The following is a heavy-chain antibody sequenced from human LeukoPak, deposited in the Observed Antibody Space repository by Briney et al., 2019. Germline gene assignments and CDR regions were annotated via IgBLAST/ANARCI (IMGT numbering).Heavy chain of an antibody. J-gene: IGHJ5*02. Sequence: GGSLRLSCAASAFTFGNYDMHWVRQAPGKGLEWVAFIRYDGGGDKYYGDSVKGRFTISRDNSKNTLFLQMNSLRPEDTAVYYCAKDGLEFRRFFNWFDPWGQGTLVTVSS. CDR2: IRYDGGGDK. V-gene: IGHV3-30*02. CDR1: AFTFGNYD. D-gene: IGHD3-3*01. CDR3: AKDGLEFRRFFNWFDP.